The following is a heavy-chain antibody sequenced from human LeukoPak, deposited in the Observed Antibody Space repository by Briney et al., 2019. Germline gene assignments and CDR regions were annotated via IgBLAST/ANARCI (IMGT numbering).Heavy chain of an antibody. V-gene: IGHV3-30*18. Sequence: GGSLRLSCAASGFTFSSYGMHWVRQAPGKGLEWVAVISYDGSNKYYADSVKGRFTISRDNSKNTLYLQMNSLRAEDTAVYYCVKDGLWFGEFRGGVGYFDYWGQGTLVTVSS. CDR2: ISYDGSNK. D-gene: IGHD3-10*01. CDR3: VKDGLWFGEFRGGVGYFDY. CDR1: GFTFSSYG. J-gene: IGHJ4*02.